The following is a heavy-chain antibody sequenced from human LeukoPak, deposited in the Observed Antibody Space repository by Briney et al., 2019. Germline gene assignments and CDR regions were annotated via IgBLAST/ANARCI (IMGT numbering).Heavy chain of an antibody. V-gene: IGHV1-2*02. Sequence: RASVTVSCKASGYTFTGYYMHWVRQAPGQGLEWMGWINPNSDVTNYAQKFQGRVTMTRDTSISTAYMELSSLRSDDTAVYYCAREYYYESSDYYVVLSGAFDIWGQGTMVTVSS. D-gene: IGHD3-22*01. CDR2: INPNSDVT. CDR1: GYTFTGYY. J-gene: IGHJ3*02. CDR3: AREYYYESSDYYVVLSGAFDI.